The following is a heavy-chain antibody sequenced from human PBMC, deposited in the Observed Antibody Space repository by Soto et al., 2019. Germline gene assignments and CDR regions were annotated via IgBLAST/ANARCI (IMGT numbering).Heavy chain of an antibody. D-gene: IGHD3-22*01. Sequence: ASVKVSCKASGITFSDYFIHWVRQAPGQGLEWMGWINPTSGDTDYAQKFQGWVTMTRDTSISTAYMELSRLRSDDTAVYYCARVQNYDSSGYHDYWGQGTLVTVSS. CDR1: GITFSDYF. CDR3: ARVQNYDSSGYHDY. CDR2: INPTSGDT. V-gene: IGHV1-2*04. J-gene: IGHJ4*02.